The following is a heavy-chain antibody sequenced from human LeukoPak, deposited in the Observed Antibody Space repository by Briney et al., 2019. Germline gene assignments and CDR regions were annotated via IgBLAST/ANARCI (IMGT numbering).Heavy chain of an antibody. CDR1: GFSVSNNY. CDR3: ATSYYSGSGTYYTLDY. CDR2: IYSGGSS. Sequence: GGSLRLSCAASGFSVSNNYMSWVRQAPGKGLEWVSVIYSGGSSYYADSVKGRFTISRDNSKNTLYLQMNSLRTEDTAVYYCATSYYSGSGTYYTLDYWGQGTLVTVSS. D-gene: IGHD3-10*01. V-gene: IGHV3-53*05. J-gene: IGHJ4*02.